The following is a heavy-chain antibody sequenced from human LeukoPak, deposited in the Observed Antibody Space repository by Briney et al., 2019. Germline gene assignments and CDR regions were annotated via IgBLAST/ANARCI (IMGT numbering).Heavy chain of an antibody. CDR2: ISSSSSHR. CDR1: GFTFSSYS. J-gene: IGHJ4*02. CDR3: ARDKIDVADNHDY. D-gene: IGHD6-19*01. Sequence: GGSLRLSCAASGFTFSSYSMNWVRQPPGKGLEWVSSISSSSSHRYYTDSVKGRFTISRDNTKNTLYLQMNSLRAEDTAVYYCARDKIDVADNHDYWGQGTLVTVSS. V-gene: IGHV3-21*01.